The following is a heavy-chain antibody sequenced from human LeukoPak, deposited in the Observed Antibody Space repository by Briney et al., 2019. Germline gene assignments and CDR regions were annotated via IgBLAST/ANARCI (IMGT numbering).Heavy chain of an antibody. CDR2: ISLDGSNT. V-gene: IGHV3-30*03. D-gene: IGHD6-19*01. Sequence: QSGGCLTPSCAATSFTLGSTCTEWVRHPPGKGLEWEAVISLDGSNTYHAGSVEGRFTTSIHTSKCTLYLRVSSLRGEESVAVCCARDVGATVAGWIDDWGQGTLLTVS. J-gene: IGHJ4*02. CDR1: SFTLGSTC. CDR3: ARDVGATVAGWIDD.